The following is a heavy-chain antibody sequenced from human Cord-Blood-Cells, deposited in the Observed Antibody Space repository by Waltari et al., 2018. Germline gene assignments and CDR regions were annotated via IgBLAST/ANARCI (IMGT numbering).Heavy chain of an antibody. Sequence: QVQLVESGGGVVQPGGSLRLSCAASGFTFSSYGMHWVRQAPGKGLVGVVFIRYEGSNKYYADSVKGRFTISRDNSKNTLYLQMNSLRAEDTAVYYCAKVPVSPVDAFDIWGQGTMVTVSS. CDR3: AKVPVSPVDAFDI. CDR1: GFTFSSYG. J-gene: IGHJ3*02. V-gene: IGHV3-30*02. CDR2: IRYEGSNK.